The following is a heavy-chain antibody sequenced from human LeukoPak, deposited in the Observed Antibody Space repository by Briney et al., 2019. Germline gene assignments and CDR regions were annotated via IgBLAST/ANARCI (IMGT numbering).Heavy chain of an antibody. J-gene: IGHJ4*02. CDR1: GGTFSSYA. CDR3: AVYYYDSSGPSGYYFDY. V-gene: IGHV1-69*05. Sequence: SVKVPCKASGGTFSSYAISWVRQAPGQGLEWMGRIIPIFGTANYAQKFQGRVTITTDESTSTAYMELSSLRSEDTAVYYCAVYYYDSSGPSGYYFDYWGQGTLVTVSS. CDR2: IIPIFGTA. D-gene: IGHD3-22*01.